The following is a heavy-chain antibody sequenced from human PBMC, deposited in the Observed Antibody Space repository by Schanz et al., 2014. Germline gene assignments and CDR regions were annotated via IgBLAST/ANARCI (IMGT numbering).Heavy chain of an antibody. V-gene: IGHV1-69*09. CDR2: IIPILGIA. J-gene: IGHJ1*01. D-gene: IGHD6-13*01. CDR3: AGATYSSSWYGGSEYFQH. CDR1: GYTFTSYD. Sequence: VQLVQSGAEVKRPGASVRVSCKASGYTFTSYDFNWVRQAPGQGLEWMGRIIPILGIANYAQKFQGRVTNTADKSTSTAYMELRSLRSDDTAVYYCAGATYSSSWYGGSEYFQHWGQGTLVTVSS.